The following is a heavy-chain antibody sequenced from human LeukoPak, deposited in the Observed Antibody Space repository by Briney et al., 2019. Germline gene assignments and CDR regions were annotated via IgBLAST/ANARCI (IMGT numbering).Heavy chain of an antibody. Sequence: ASVKVSCKASGYTFTSYYMHWVRQAPGQGLEWMGWINPNSGGTNYAQKFQGRVTMTRDTSISTAYMELSRLRSDDTAVYYCARGKRVSKSWFDPWGQGTLVTVSS. CDR2: INPNSGGT. D-gene: IGHD6-25*01. CDR1: GYTFTSYY. V-gene: IGHV1-2*02. J-gene: IGHJ5*02. CDR3: ARGKRVSKSWFDP.